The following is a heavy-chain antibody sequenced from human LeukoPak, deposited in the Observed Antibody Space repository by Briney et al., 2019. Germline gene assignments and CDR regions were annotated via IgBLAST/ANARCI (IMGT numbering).Heavy chain of an antibody. CDR2: IYHSGST. CDR1: GYSISSGYY. J-gene: IGHJ4*02. V-gene: IGHV4-38-2*02. Sequence: PSETLSLTCTVSGYSISSGYYWGWIRQPPGKGLEWIGSIYHSGSTYYNPSLKSRVTISVDTSKNQFSLKLSSVTAADTAVYYCASQIAAAWEGFDYWGQGTLVTVSS. CDR3: ASQIAAAWEGFDY. D-gene: IGHD6-13*01.